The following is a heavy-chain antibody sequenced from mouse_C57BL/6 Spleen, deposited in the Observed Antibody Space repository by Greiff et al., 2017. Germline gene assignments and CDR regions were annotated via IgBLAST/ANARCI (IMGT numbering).Heavy chain of an antibody. J-gene: IGHJ1*03. CDR3: ARFGNYDYWYFDV. Sequence: EVKLVESGPGLAKPSQTLSLTCSVTGYSITSDYWNWIRKFPGNKLEYMGYISYSGSTYYNPSLNSRISITRDTSKNQYYLQLNSVTTEDTATYYCARFGNYDYWYFDVWGTGTTVTVSS. D-gene: IGHD2-1*01. CDR1: GYSITSDY. V-gene: IGHV3-8*01. CDR2: ISYSGST.